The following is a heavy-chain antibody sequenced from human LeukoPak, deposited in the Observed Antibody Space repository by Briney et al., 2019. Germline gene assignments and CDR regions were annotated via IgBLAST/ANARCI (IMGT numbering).Heavy chain of an antibody. CDR1: GLTFSSYA. CDR2: ISGSGGST. Sequence: GGSLRLSCAASGLTFSSYAMSWVSQAPGKGLEGVSAISGSGGSTYYADSVKGRFTIYRDNSKNTLYLQMNSVRAEDTAVYYYAKWYCSGVWGQGTLVTVSS. CDR3: AKWYCSGV. D-gene: IGHD2-15*01. V-gene: IGHV3-23*01. J-gene: IGHJ4*02.